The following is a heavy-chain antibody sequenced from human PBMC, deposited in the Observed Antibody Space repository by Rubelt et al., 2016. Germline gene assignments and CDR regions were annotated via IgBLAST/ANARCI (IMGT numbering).Heavy chain of an antibody. CDR2: IYYSGST. D-gene: IGHD2-21*01. V-gene: IGHV4-39*01. Sequence: QLQLQESGPGLVEPSETLSLTCTVSGGSISSTTYYWGWIRQPPGKGLEWIGTIYYSGSTFYDPSLKSRVTISVDTSKNQFPRKRSSVTAADTAVYYCARRPYCGGDCYFFDYWGQGSLVTVSS. CDR1: GGSISSTTYY. J-gene: IGHJ4*02. CDR3: ARRPYCGGDCYFFDY.